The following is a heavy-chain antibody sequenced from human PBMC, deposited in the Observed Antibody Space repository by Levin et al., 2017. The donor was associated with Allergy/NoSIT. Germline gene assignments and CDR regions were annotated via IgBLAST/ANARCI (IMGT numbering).Heavy chain of an antibody. V-gene: IGHV5-51*01. J-gene: IGHJ5*02. CDR3: ARVIAAASYNWFDP. D-gene: IGHD6-13*01. CDR1: GYSFTSYW. CDR2: IYPGDSDT. Sequence: PGGSLRLSCKGSGYSFTSYWIGWVRQMPGKGLEWMGIIYPGDSDTRYSPSFQGQVTISADKSISTAYLQWSSLKASDTAMYYCARVIAAASYNWFDPWGQGTLVTVSS.